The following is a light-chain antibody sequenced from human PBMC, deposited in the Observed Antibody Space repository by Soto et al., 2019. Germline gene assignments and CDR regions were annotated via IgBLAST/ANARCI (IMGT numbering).Light chain of an antibody. V-gene: IGKV3-20*01. J-gene: IGKJ3*01. CDR2: GTS. Sequence: EIVLTQSPGTLSLSPGERATLSCRASQCVSSKYLAWYQQKPGQAPRVLIYGTSIRASGVPERFSGGGSGTDFTLTITRLEPEYFAVYYCQQYGSSLFTFGPGTKVDSK. CDR3: QQYGSSLFT. CDR1: QCVSSKY.